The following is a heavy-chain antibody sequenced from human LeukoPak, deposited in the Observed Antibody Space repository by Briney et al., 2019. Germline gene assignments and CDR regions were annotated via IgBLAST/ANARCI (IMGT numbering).Heavy chain of an antibody. CDR3: AREVGYCSGGSCYSYFDY. D-gene: IGHD2-15*01. CDR1: GGSISSYY. Sequence: PSETLSLTCTDSGGSISSYYRSWIRQPPGKGLEWIGYIYYSGSTNYNASLTNRVTISVDTSKNQFSLKLSSVTAADTAVYYCAREVGYCSGGSCYSYFDYWGQGTLVTVSS. CDR2: IYYSGST. J-gene: IGHJ4*02. V-gene: IGHV4-59*01.